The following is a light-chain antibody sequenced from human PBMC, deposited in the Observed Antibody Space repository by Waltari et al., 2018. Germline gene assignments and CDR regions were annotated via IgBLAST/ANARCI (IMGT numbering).Light chain of an antibody. V-gene: IGLV1-44*01. J-gene: IGLJ2*01. CDR2: NNN. CDR3: AAWDDSLNGVV. CDR1: SSNIGRDI. Sequence: QSVLTQSPSASGTSGQRVTISCSGSSSNIGRDIVNWYRHLPGTAPKLLIYNNNQRPPGVPDRFSGSKSGTSASLAISGLQSEDEADYYCAAWDDSLNGVVFGGGT.